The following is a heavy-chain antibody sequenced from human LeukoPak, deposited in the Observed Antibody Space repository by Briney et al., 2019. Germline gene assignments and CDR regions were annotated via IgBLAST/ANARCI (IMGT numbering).Heavy chain of an antibody. J-gene: IGHJ4*02. CDR3: ARHKDYGDYDYFDY. CDR2: IYYSGST. V-gene: IGHV4-59*08. Sequence: SETLSLTCTVSGGSISSYYWSWIRQPPGKGLEWIGYIYYSGSTNYNPSLKSRVTISVDTSKNQSSLKLSSVTAADTAVYYCARHKDYGDYDYFDYWGQGTLVTVSS. D-gene: IGHD4-17*01. CDR1: GGSISSYY.